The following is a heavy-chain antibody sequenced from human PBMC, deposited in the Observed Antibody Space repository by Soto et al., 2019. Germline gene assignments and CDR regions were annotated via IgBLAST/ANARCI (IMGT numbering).Heavy chain of an antibody. CDR1: GGSISSCDYY. V-gene: IGHV4-30-4*01. CDR2: IYYSGST. D-gene: IGHD3-22*01. Sequence: SETLSLTCTVSGGSISSCDYYWSWIRQPPGKGLEWIGYIYYSGSTYYNPSLKSRVTISVDTSKNQFSLKLSSVTAADTAVYYCAREPPNYYDRSGYYPNWGQGTLVTVSS. J-gene: IGHJ4*02. CDR3: AREPPNYYDRSGYYPN.